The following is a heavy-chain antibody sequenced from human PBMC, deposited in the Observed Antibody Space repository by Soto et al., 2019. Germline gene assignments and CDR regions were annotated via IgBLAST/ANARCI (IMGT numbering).Heavy chain of an antibody. CDR2: IKQDGSEK. Sequence: GGSLRLSCAASGFTFSSYWMSWVRQAPGKGLEWVANIKQDGSEKYYVDSVKGRFTISRDNAKNSRYLQMNSLRAEDTAVYYCARESRLGYCSSTSCPRLHFWFDPWGQGTLVTVSS. V-gene: IGHV3-7*01. J-gene: IGHJ5*02. D-gene: IGHD2-2*01. CDR1: GFTFSSYW. CDR3: ARESRLGYCSSTSCPRLHFWFDP.